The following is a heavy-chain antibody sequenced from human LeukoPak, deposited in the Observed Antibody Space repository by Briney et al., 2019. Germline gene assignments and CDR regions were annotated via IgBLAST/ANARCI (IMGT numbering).Heavy chain of an antibody. CDR3: ARDKRHSSGQVPPLGY. CDR2: INPSGGST. V-gene: IGHV1-46*01. Sequence: ASVKVSCKASGYTFTSYYMHWVRQAPGQGLEWMGIINPSGGSTSYAQKFQGRVTMTRDTSTSTVYVELSSLRSEDTAVYYCARDKRHSSGQVPPLGYWGQGTLVTVSS. CDR1: GYTFTSYY. D-gene: IGHD6-19*01. J-gene: IGHJ4*02.